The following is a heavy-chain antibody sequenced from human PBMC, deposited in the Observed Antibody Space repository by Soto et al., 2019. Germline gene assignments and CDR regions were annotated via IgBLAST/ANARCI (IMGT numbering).Heavy chain of an antibody. D-gene: IGHD2-2*01. Sequence: ASVKVSCKASGYIFTAYSMHWVRQAPGQGLEWMGVVNPSGGSTNYAQRFQGWVTMTRDTSISTAYMELSRLRSDDTAVYYCARSRDVVPAAIGIYYGMDVWGQGTTVTVSS. J-gene: IGHJ6*02. V-gene: IGHV1-2*04. CDR1: GYIFTAYS. CDR3: ARSRDVVPAAIGIYYGMDV. CDR2: VNPSGGST.